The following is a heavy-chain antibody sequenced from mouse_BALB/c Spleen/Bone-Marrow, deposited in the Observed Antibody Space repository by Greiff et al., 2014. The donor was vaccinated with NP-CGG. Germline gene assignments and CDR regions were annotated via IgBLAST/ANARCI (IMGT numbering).Heavy chain of an antibody. CDR3: TRAGNYGNYYAMDY. D-gene: IGHD2-1*01. Sequence: QVQLQQPGAELVRPGASVKLSCKASGYTFTSYWINWGKQRPGQGLEWIGNIYPSDSYTNYNQKFKDKATLTVDKSSSTAYMQLSSPTSEDSAVYFCTRAGNYGNYYAMDYWGQGTSVTVSS. CDR1: GYTFTSYW. CDR2: IYPSDSYT. V-gene: IGHV1-69*02. J-gene: IGHJ4*01.